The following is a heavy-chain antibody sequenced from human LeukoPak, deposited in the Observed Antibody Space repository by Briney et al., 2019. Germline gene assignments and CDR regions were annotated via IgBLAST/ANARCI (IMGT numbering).Heavy chain of an antibody. D-gene: IGHD1-26*01. V-gene: IGHV3-9*01. CDR3: ARAIVGATIGY. CDR1: GFTFDDYA. Sequence: GGSLRLSCAASGFTFDDYAMHWVRQAPGKGLEWVSGISWNSGSIGYADSVKGRFTISRDNSKNTLYLQMNSLRAEDTAVYYCARAIVGATIGYWGQGTLVTVSS. J-gene: IGHJ4*02. CDR2: ISWNSGSI.